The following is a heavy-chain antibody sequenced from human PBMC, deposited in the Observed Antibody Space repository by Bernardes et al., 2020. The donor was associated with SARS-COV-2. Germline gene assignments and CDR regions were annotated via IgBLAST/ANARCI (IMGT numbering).Heavy chain of an antibody. CDR2: INHSGST. CDR1: GGSFSGYY. J-gene: IGHJ1*01. D-gene: IGHD3-3*01. Sequence: TLSLTCAVYGGSFSGYYWSWIRQPPGKGLEWIGEINHSGSTNYNPSLKSRVTISVDTSKNQFSLKLSSVTAADTAVYYCAGRVTPIFRTYFQHWGQGTLVTVSS. V-gene: IGHV4-34*01. CDR3: AGRVTPIFRTYFQH.